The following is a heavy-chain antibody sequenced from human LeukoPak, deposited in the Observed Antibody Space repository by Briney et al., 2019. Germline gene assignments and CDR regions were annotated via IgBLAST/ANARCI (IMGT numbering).Heavy chain of an antibody. CDR1: GGSTRRYY. CDR3: ARASGCNNYYFDY. D-gene: IGHD1-1*01. Sequence: SETLSYTGAVSGGSTRRYYWSRIRQSPGKGLEWIGYIYYSGSTKYNPSLKSRVIISVDTSKKQFSLKLSSVTAADTAVYYCARASGCNNYYFDYWGQGTLVTVFS. CDR2: IYYSGST. J-gene: IGHJ4*02. V-gene: IGHV4-59*08.